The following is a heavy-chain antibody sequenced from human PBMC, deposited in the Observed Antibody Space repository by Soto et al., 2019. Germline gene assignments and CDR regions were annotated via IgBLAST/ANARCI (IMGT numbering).Heavy chain of an antibody. CDR3: ARDNRYNWNDEGCFDS. Sequence: QVQLVQSRAEVKKPGASVKVSCKASGYSFSDYDINWVRQATGQGPEWMGWMNPNSGNTGYAQKFQGRVTKIRNTFINTAYMELSSLGSEDTGVYYCARDNRYNWNDEGCFDSWCQGTLVTVSS. J-gene: IGHJ5*01. D-gene: IGHD1-20*01. CDR2: MNPNSGNT. V-gene: IGHV1-8*01. CDR1: GYSFSDYD.